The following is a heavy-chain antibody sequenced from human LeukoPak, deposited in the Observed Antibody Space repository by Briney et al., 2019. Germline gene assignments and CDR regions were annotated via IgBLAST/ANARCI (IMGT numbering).Heavy chain of an antibody. J-gene: IGHJ4*02. Sequence: GGSLRLSCAASGFTFSSYSMNWVRQAPGEGLEWVSSISSSSSYIYYADSVKGRFTISRDNAKNSLYLQMNSLRAEDTAVYYCARSQRGPAAAFDYWGQGTLVTVSS. CDR2: ISSSSSYI. D-gene: IGHD2-2*01. CDR3: ARSQRGPAAAFDY. CDR1: GFTFSSYS. V-gene: IGHV3-21*01.